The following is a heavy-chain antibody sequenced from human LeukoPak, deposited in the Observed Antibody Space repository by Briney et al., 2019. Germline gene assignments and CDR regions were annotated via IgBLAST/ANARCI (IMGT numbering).Heavy chain of an antibody. J-gene: IGHJ1*01. D-gene: IGHD3-22*01. CDR3: AKGGTYYYDSSGYFRAEYFQH. V-gene: IGHV3-30*18. CDR1: GFTFSSYG. CDR2: ISYDGSNK. Sequence: HSGRSLRLSCAASGFTFSSYGMHWVRQAPGKGLEWVAVISYDGSNKYYADSVKGRFTISRDNSKNTLYLQMNSLRAEDTAVYYCAKGGTYYYDSSGYFRAEYFQHWGQGTLVTVSS.